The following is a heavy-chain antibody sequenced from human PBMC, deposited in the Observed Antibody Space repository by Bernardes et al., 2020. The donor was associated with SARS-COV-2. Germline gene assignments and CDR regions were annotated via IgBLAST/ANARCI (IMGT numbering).Heavy chain of an antibody. CDR2: INPNSGDT. Sequence: ASVKVSCLASGYTFADYFIHWVRQAPGQGLEGMGWINPNSGDTDYAQKFQGWVIMTRDTSINTAYMELTRLTSDDTAVYFCARGSGNFDFWGQGTRITVSS. J-gene: IGHJ4*02. D-gene: IGHD6-19*01. V-gene: IGHV1-2*04. CDR3: ARGSGNFDF. CDR1: GYTFADYF.